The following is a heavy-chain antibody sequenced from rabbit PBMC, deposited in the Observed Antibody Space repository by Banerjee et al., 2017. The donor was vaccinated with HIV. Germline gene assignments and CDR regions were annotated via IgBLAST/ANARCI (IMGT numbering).Heavy chain of an antibody. V-gene: IGHV1S45*01. CDR3: ARDSGSGWCLDRLDL. J-gene: IGHJ3*01. D-gene: IGHD1-1*01. Sequence: QEQLVESGGGLVQPEGSLTLTCTASGFTISSSYVMCWVRQAPGKGLEWIACIYTGHGGTYYASWAKGRLTISKTSSTTVTLQMTSLTAADTATYFCARDSGSGWCLDRLDLWGPGTLVTVS. CDR2: IYTGHGGT. CDR1: GFTISSSYV.